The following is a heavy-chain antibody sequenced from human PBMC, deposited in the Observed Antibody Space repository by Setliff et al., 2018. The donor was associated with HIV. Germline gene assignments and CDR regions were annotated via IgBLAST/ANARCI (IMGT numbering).Heavy chain of an antibody. J-gene: IGHJ3*02. Sequence: GASVKVSCKASGYFFNHYGIAWVRQAPGQGLEWMGWISGFNGNTNYAQILQDRVTVTTDTSTSTAYVELRSLRSDDTAVYYCARAGGFCNAANCLRSYDAFDIWGQGTTVTVSS. D-gene: IGHD2-15*01. CDR3: ARAGGFCNAANCLRSYDAFDI. CDR1: GYFFNHYG. CDR2: ISGFNGNT. V-gene: IGHV1-18*01.